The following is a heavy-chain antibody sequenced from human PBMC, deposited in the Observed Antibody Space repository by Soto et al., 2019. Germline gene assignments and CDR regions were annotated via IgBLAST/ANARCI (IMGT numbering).Heavy chain of an antibody. CDR3: FETNSLQRYYMAV. J-gene: IGHJ6*03. V-gene: IGHV6-1*01. CDR1: GDSVSSDSDA. D-gene: IGHD2-8*01. Sequence: PSQTLSLTYAISGDSVSSDSDAWNWIRQSPSGGLEWLGRTYYRSRWYNDYAVSVRSRITINPDTSENQFSLHLNSVTPEDTAVNFCFETNSLQRYYMAVWAKGTTVTVSS. CDR2: TYYRSRWYN.